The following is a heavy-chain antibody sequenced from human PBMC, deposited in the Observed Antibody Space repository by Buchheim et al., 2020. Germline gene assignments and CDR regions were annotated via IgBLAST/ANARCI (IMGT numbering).Heavy chain of an antibody. J-gene: IGHJ4*02. V-gene: IGHV4-39*01. D-gene: IGHD5-18*01. CDR3: ARHRGNSYGYMLFDY. CDR1: GGSISSSTYY. Sequence: QLQLQESGPGLVKPSETLSLTCTVSGGSISSSTYYWGWIRQPPGKGLEWIGSFYYSGDTFYNPSLKRRLTLSVDTSENQFSRKLSSVTAADTAVYYCARHRGNSYGYMLFDYWGQGTL. CDR2: FYYSGDT.